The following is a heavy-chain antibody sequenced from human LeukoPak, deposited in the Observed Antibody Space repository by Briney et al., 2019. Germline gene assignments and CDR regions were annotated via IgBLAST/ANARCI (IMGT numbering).Heavy chain of an antibody. CDR3: ARDRDSSGWYYFDY. CDR2: ISSSSRTV. CDR1: GFTLSNYC. V-gene: IGHV3-48*01. Sequence: GGPLRLSCAVTGFTLSNYCMNWVRQAPGKGLEWVSYISSSSRTVYYADSVKGRFTISRDNAQNSLYLQMNSLRAEDTAVYYCARDRDSSGWYYFDYWGQGTLVTVSS. J-gene: IGHJ4*02. D-gene: IGHD6-19*01.